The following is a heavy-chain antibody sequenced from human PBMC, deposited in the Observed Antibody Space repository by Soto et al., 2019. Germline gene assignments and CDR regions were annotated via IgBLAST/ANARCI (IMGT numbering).Heavy chain of an antibody. CDR2: ISYDGSNK. CDR1: EFTFSSYA. CDR3: ARGMVYALDY. J-gene: IGHJ4*02. Sequence: QVQLVESGGGVVQPGRSLRLSCAASEFTFSSYAMHWVRQAPGKGLEWVAVISYDGSNKYYADSVKGRFTISRDNSKNTLYLQMNSLRAEDTAVYYCARGMVYALDYWGQGTLVTVSS. V-gene: IGHV3-30-3*01. D-gene: IGHD2-8*01.